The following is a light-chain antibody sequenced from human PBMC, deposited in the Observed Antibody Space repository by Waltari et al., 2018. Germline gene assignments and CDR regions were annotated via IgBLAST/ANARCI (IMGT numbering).Light chain of an antibody. CDR3: QQRGNGPPIT. CDR1: QSVSSY. Sequence: EIVLTQSPATLSLSPGQRATLPCRASQSVSSYLAWFQQKPGPAPRLLIYYASNRAPGIPARFSGSGSETDFTLTISSLEPEDFAVYYCQQRGNGPPITFGQGTRLDMK. V-gene: IGKV3-11*01. J-gene: IGKJ5*01. CDR2: YAS.